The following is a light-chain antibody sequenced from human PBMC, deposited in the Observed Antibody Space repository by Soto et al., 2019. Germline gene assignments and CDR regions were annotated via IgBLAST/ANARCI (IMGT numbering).Light chain of an antibody. Sequence: DIQMTQSPSTLSASVGDRVTITCRASQSISSWLAWYQQKPGKAPKLLIYKASSLESGVPSRFSGSGSGTEFTLTISSLLPDDSATYYCQQSNSYLYTFGQGTMLEIK. V-gene: IGKV1-5*03. CDR2: KAS. CDR3: QQSNSYLYT. J-gene: IGKJ2*01. CDR1: QSISSW.